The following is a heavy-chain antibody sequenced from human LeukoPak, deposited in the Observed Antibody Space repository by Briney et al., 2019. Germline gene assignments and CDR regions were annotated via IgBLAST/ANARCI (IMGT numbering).Heavy chain of an antibody. D-gene: IGHD4-17*01. J-gene: IGHJ4*02. CDR2: ISYDGSNK. V-gene: IGHV3-30*19. Sequence: GGSLRLSCAASGFTFSNYGMHWVRQAPGKGLEWVAVISYDGSNKYYADSVKGRFTISRDNSKNTLYLQMNSLRAEDTAVYYCARPGLHDYADYWGQGTLVTVSS. CDR3: ARPGLHDYADY. CDR1: GFTFSNYG.